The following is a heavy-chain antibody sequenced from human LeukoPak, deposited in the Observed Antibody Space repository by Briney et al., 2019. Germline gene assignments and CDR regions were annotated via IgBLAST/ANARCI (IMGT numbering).Heavy chain of an antibody. D-gene: IGHD3-10*01. CDR3: AKECDYSPGHKFDL. CDR1: GFTFNNYL. CDR2: LFTGGGRT. Sequence: GGSLRLSCAASGFTFNNYLMSWVRQAPGKGLEWVSVLFTGGGRTLYADSVKGRFNISGDTSRTTLYLQMNGLRAEDTAVYYCAKECDYSPGHKFDLWGQGTLVTVSS. V-gene: IGHV3-23*01. J-gene: IGHJ4*02.